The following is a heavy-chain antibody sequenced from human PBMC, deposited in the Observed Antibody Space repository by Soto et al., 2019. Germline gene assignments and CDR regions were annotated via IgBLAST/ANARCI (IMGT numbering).Heavy chain of an antibody. D-gene: IGHD6-13*01. CDR2: ISGSGNST. CDR1: GFTFTTYA. Sequence: EVQLLESGGGLVQPGGSLRLSCAASGFTFTTYAMSWVRQAPGKGLEWVSDISGSGNSTYYADSVKGRFTISRDNSKNTLHLQMNSRRAEDTAVYYCAKDGGIAGAVEYFQQWGQGTLVTVSS. CDR3: AKDGGIAGAVEYFQQ. V-gene: IGHV3-23*01. J-gene: IGHJ1*01.